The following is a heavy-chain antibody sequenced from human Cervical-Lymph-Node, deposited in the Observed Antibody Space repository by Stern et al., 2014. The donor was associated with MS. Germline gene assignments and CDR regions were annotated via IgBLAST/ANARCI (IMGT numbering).Heavy chain of an antibody. J-gene: IGHJ4*02. CDR2: IYHTGST. D-gene: IGHD2/OR15-2a*01. CDR1: GGSIDGSAW. CDR3: ARAGLYDY. Sequence: QLQLQESGPGLVKPSGTLSLTCTVSGGSIDGSAWWSWVRQPPGRGLEWIGEIYHTGSTNYNPSLKSRVSMSVDKSKNQFSLNLTSVTAADTAVYYCARAGLYDYWGQGTLVTVSS. V-gene: IGHV4-4*02.